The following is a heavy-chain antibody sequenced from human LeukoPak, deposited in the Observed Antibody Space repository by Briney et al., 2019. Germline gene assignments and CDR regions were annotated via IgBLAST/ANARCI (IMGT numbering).Heavy chain of an antibody. V-gene: IGHV4-34*01. D-gene: IGHD3-22*01. CDR2: INHSGST. Sequence: SETLSLTCAVYGGSFSGYYWSWIRQPPGKGLEWIGEINHSGSTNYNPSLKSRVTISVDRSKNQFSLKLSSVTAADTAVYYCAREAYDSSGYYPVGGAFDIWGQGTMVTVSS. J-gene: IGHJ3*02. CDR3: AREAYDSSGYYPVGGAFDI. CDR1: GGSFSGYY.